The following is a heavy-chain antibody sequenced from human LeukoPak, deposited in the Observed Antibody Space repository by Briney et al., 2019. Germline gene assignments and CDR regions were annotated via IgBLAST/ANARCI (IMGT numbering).Heavy chain of an antibody. J-gene: IGHJ3*02. CDR2: ISYDGSNE. Sequence: GGSLRLSCAASGFTFSIYGMHWARQAPGKGLEWVAVISYDGSNEYYADSVKGRFTISRDNSKNTLYLQMNSLRPEDAAVYYCARDYFCSSTSCSATGAFDIWGQGTMVTVSS. D-gene: IGHD2-2*01. V-gene: IGHV3-30*03. CDR1: GFTFSIYG. CDR3: ARDYFCSSTSCSATGAFDI.